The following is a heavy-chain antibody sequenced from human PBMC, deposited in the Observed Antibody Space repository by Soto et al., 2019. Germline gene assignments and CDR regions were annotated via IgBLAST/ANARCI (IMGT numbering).Heavy chain of an antibody. J-gene: IGHJ6*03. CDR2: IYSGGAT. CDR1: GFTVRNNY. V-gene: IGHV3-66*01. Sequence: EVQLVESGGGLVQPGGSLRLSCAASGFTVRNNYMSWVRQAPGKGLEWGSVIYSGGATYYADSVKGRFTISRDNSKNTLYLQMNSLRVEDTALYYCARDPPVGGDYYYMDVWGKGTTVTVAS. CDR3: ARDPPVGGDYYYMDV. D-gene: IGHD3-16*01.